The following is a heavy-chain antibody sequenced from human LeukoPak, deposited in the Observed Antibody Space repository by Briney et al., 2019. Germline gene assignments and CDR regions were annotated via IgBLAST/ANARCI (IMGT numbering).Heavy chain of an antibody. CDR3: ARDRAGIYDYGENYFDY. CDR1: GGTFSSYA. D-gene: IGHD4-17*01. Sequence: ASVKVSCKASGGTFSSYAISWVRQAPGQGLEWMGWISAYNGNTNYAQKLQGRVTMTTDTSTSTAYMELRSLRSDDTAVYYCARDRAGIYDYGENYFDYWGQGTLVTVSS. CDR2: ISAYNGNT. V-gene: IGHV1-18*01. J-gene: IGHJ4*02.